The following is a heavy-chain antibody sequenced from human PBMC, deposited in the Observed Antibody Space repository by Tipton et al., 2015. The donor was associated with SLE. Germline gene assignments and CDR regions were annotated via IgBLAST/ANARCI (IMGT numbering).Heavy chain of an antibody. CDR3: SRSGGYNGYDKDFYYVMVA. CDR1: GFTFGDEA. J-gene: IGHJ6*02. Sequence: RSLRLSCTASGFTFGDEAMSWVRQAPGKGLGWVGFIRSKDYGGTSQYAASVKGRFTMSRDDSKSIAYLQMNSLETEDTAMYYCSRSGGYNGYDKDFYYVMVAWGQGTTVTVSS. V-gene: IGHV3-49*04. CDR2: IRSKDYGGTS. D-gene: IGHD5-12*01.